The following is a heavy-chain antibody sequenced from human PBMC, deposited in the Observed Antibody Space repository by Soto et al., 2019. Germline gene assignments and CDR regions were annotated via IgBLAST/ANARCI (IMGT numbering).Heavy chain of an antibody. CDR2: ISYDGSNK. J-gene: IGHJ3*02. Sequence: GGSLRLSCAASGFTFSYYAMHWVRQAPGKGLGWVAVISYDGSNKYHADSVKGRFTISRDNSKNTLYLQMNSLTTEDTAVYYCARADIQGRWLANAFDIWGQGTMVTV. CDR1: GFTFSYYA. CDR3: ARADIQGRWLANAFDI. V-gene: IGHV3-30-3*01. D-gene: IGHD6-19*01.